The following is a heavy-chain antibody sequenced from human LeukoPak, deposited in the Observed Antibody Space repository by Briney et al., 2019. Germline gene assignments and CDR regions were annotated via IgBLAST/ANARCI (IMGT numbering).Heavy chain of an antibody. CDR3: ARESYYDILRAYYFDY. D-gene: IGHD3-9*01. J-gene: IGHJ4*02. CDR1: GYTFTSYY. V-gene: IGHV1-46*01. Sequence: GASVKVSCKASGYTFTSYYMHWVRQAPGQGLEWMGIINPSGGSTSYAQKLQGRVTMTRDTSTSTVYMELSSLRSEDTAVYYCARESYYDILRAYYFDYWGQGTLVTVSS. CDR2: INPSGGST.